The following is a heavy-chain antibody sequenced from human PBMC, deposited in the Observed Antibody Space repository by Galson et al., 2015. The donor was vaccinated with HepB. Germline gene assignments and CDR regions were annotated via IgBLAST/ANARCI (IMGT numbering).Heavy chain of an antibody. D-gene: IGHD2-2*01. V-gene: IGHV1-8*01. CDR2: MNPNSGNT. J-gene: IGHJ3*02. CDR3: ARPYCSSPSCSDDAFDI. CDR1: GYTFTSYD. Sequence: SVKVSCKASGYTFTSYDINWVRQAPGQGLGWMGWMNPNSGNTGYARKFQGRVTMSRDTSITTAYMELRSLRSEDTAVYYCARPYCSSPSCSDDAFDIWGQGTVVTVSS.